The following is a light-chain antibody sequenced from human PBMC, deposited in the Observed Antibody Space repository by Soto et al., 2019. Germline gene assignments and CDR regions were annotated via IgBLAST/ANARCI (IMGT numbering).Light chain of an antibody. CDR3: QLYDITPCT. J-gene: IGKJ1*01. CDR2: WAS. CDR1: QSVFSNSNNKKY. Sequence: DMLLPQSADYLAVSLGEGATINCKSSQSVFSNSNNKKYLAWYQQKPGQPPKLLIHWASIRESGVPDRFSGSGSGTDFTLTIYSLQAEDGAVYNSQLYDITPCTFGQGTKL. V-gene: IGKV4-1*01.